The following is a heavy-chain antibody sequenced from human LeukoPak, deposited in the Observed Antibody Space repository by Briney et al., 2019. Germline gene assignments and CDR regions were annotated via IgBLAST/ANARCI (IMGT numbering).Heavy chain of an antibody. CDR1: GFTFSSYW. J-gene: IGHJ4*02. D-gene: IGHD6-13*01. Sequence: GGSLSLSCAVSGFTFSSYWMSWVGQAPGKGREWVANIKPDGSEKYYVASVKGRFTISSDNAKNPLYLQMNSLRAEDTAVYYCARVDTLGSSWGQGTLVTVSS. CDR3: ARVDTLGSS. CDR2: IKPDGSEK. V-gene: IGHV3-7*01.